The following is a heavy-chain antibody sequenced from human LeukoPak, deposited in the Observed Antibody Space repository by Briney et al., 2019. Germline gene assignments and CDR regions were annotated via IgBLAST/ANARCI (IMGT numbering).Heavy chain of an antibody. CDR2: ISSSSYYI. CDR3: AKSIAGRPDFDY. V-gene: IGHV3-21*01. J-gene: IGHJ4*02. CDR1: GFTFSTYN. D-gene: IGHD6-6*01. Sequence: GVSLRLSCAASGFTFSTYNMNWVRQAPGKGRQWVSSISSSSYYIYYADSVKRRFNISRDNAKNSLYLQMNSLRVDDTAIYYCAKSIAGRPDFDYWGQGTLVTVSA.